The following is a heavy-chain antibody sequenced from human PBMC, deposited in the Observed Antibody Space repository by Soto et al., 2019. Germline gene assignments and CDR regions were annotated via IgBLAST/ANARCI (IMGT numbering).Heavy chain of an antibody. V-gene: IGHV4-34*01. CDR1: GGSFSGYY. CDR2: INHSGST. D-gene: IGHD3-9*01. Sequence: PSETLSLTCAVYGGSFSGYYWSWVRQPPGKGLEWIGEINHSGSTNYNPSLKSRVTISVDTSKNQFSLKLSSVTAADTAVYYCARGVDILTGYPYYFDYWGQGTLVTVSS. J-gene: IGHJ4*02. CDR3: ARGVDILTGYPYYFDY.